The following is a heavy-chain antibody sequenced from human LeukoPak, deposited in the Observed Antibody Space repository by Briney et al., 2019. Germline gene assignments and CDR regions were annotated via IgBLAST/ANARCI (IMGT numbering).Heavy chain of an antibody. J-gene: IGHJ6*03. D-gene: IGHD6-19*01. V-gene: IGHV3-30*18. CDR2: ISYDGSNK. CDR3: AKDTVSGWFYYYYYMDV. Sequence: PGRSLRLSCAASGFTFSSYGMHWVRQAPGKGLEWVAVISYDGSNKYYADSVKGRFTISRDNSKNTLYLQMNSLRAEDTAVYYCAKDTVSGWFYYYYYMDVWGKGTTVTVSS. CDR1: GFTFSSYG.